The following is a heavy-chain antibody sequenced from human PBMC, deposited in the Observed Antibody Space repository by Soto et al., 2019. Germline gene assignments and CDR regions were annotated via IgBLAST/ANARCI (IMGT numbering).Heavy chain of an antibody. Sequence: MRLSCAASGFTFSDYYMSWIRQAPGKGLEWVSSITSSGSTTYYTDSVKGRFTISRDNAKNSLYLQMNSLRAEDTAVYYCARERYSYGPYYFDYWGQGTLVTVSS. D-gene: IGHD5-18*01. CDR1: GFTFSDYY. CDR2: ITSSGSTT. J-gene: IGHJ4*02. V-gene: IGHV3-11*01. CDR3: ARERYSYGPYYFDY.